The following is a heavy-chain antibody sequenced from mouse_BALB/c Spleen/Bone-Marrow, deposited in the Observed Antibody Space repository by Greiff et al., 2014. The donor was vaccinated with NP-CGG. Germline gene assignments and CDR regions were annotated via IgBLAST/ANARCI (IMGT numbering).Heavy chain of an antibody. CDR1: GFTFSTYY. J-gene: IGHJ4*01. V-gene: IGHV5-6-2*01. Sequence: EVQVVESGGGLVKVGESLKLSGAASGFTFSTYYMSWVRQTPEKRLELVAAIYTNDGSTYYPDTVKGRFAISRDNAKNTLYLQMSSLKSEDTALYYCARRAFYALDYWGQGTSVTVSS. CDR3: ARRAFYALDY. CDR2: IYTNDGST.